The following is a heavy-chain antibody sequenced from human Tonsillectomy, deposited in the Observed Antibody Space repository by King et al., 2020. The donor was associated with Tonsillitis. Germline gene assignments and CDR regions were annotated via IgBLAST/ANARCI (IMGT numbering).Heavy chain of an antibody. J-gene: IGHJ6*02. CDR1: GYTFTGYY. D-gene: IGHD6-19*01. CDR2: INPNSGGT. CDR3: ARGYNSGWPHFYYYGMDV. Sequence: VQLVQSGAEVKKPGASVKVSCKASGYTFTGYYMHWVRQAPGQGLEWMGRINPNSGGTNYAQKFQGRVTMTRDTSISTAYMELSSLRSDDTAVYYCARGYNSGWPHFYYYGMDVWGQGTTVTVSS. V-gene: IGHV1-2*02.